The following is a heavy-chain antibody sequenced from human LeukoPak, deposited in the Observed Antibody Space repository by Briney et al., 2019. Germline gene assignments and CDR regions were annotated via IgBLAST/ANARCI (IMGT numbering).Heavy chain of an antibody. V-gene: IGHV4-34*01. CDR2: INHSGST. CDR1: GGSFSGYY. J-gene: IGHJ6*03. D-gene: IGHD1/OR15-1a*01. Sequence: SETQSLTCAVYGGSFSGYYWSWIRQPPGKGQEWIGEINHSGSTNYNPSLKSRITISVDTSKNQFSLKLSSVTAADTAVYYCARGGVVGTTYYYYMDVWGKGTTVTVSS. CDR3: ARGGVVGTTYYYYMDV.